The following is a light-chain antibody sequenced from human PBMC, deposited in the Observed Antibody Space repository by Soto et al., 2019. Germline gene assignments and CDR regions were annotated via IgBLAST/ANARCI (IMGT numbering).Light chain of an antibody. CDR1: QSVSSNY. CDR3: HHYGNSPPNT. CDR2: GAS. V-gene: IGKV3-20*01. J-gene: IGKJ2*01. Sequence: EIVLTQSPGTLSLSPWERATLSCRASQSVSSNYLAWYQQRPGQAPRVLIYGASSRATGIPDRFSGSGSGTDFTLTISRLEPEDFAVYFCHHYGNSPPNTFGQGTKLEIK.